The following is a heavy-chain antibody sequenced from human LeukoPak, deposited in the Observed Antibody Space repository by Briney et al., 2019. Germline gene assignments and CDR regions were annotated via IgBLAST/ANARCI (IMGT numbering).Heavy chain of an antibody. J-gene: IGHJ4*02. V-gene: IGHV1-69*04. D-gene: IGHD5-24*01. CDR1: GYTFTSYG. CDR2: IIPILGIA. Sequence: SVKVSCKASGYTFTSYGISWVRQAPGQGLEWMGRIIPILGIANYAQKFQGRVTITADKSTSTAYMELSSLRSEDTAVYYCARGLDGYNNLFDYWGQGTLVTVSS. CDR3: ARGLDGYNNLFDY.